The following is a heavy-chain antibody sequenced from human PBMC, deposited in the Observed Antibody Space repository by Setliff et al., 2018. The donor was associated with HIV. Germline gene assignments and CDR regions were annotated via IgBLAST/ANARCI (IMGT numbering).Heavy chain of an antibody. Sequence: SETLSLTCSVSGGPVSGHFWTWIRQAPGKGLEWIAEITPSGRTNYSPPLKSRLSLSIESSKNQLFLKVMSVTAADSAVYYCASSVGFRDFWGQGTPVTVSS. CDR1: GGPVSGHF. D-gene: IGHD3-10*01. CDR3: ASSVGFRDF. J-gene: IGHJ4*02. CDR2: ITPSGRT. V-gene: IGHV4-34*01.